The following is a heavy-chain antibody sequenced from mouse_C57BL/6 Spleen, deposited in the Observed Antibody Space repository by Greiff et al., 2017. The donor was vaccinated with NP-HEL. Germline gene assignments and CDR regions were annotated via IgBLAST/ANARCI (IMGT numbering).Heavy chain of an antibody. V-gene: IGHV1-76*01. CDR2: IYPGSGNT. CDR3: ARRGDYDEGDYAMDY. D-gene: IGHD2-4*01. J-gene: IGHJ4*01. Sequence: QVQLKQSGAELVRPGASVKLSCKASGYTFTDYYINWVKQRPGQGLEWIARIYPGSGNTYYNEKFKGKATLTAEKSSSTAYMQLSSLTSEDSAVYFCARRGDYDEGDYAMDYWGQGTSVTVSS. CDR1: GYTFTDYY.